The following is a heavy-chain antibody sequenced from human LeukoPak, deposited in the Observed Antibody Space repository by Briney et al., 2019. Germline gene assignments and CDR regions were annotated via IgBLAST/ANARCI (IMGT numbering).Heavy chain of an antibody. CDR3: ARGLDGSGSYYKDAY. Sequence: SETLSLTCAVYGGSFSCYYWSWIRQPPGKGLEWTGEINHSGSTNYNPSLKSRVTISVDTSKNQFSLKLSSVTAADTAVYYCARGLDGSGSYYKDAYWGQGTLVTVSS. D-gene: IGHD3-10*01. J-gene: IGHJ4*02. CDR2: INHSGST. CDR1: GGSFSCYY. V-gene: IGHV4-34*01.